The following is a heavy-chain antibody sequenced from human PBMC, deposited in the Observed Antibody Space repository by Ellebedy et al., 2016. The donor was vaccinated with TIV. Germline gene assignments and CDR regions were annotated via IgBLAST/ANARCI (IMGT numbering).Heavy chain of an antibody. J-gene: IGHJ4*02. Sequence: AASVKVSCKASGYTFSDYYMHWVRHAHGQGLEWRGISNPSGDSTTLAQKFQDRVHMTRDTSTSTVYMDLSSLRFEDTAVYYCARRGSSGSFDSWGQGTPVTVSS. D-gene: IGHD6-6*01. V-gene: IGHV1-46*01. CDR1: GYTFSDYY. CDR3: ARRGSSGSFDS. CDR2: SNPSGDST.